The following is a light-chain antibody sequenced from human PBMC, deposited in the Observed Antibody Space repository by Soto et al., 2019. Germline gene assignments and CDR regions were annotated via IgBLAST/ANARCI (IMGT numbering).Light chain of an antibody. CDR3: AVWDDSLRGRV. CDR2: GND. CDR1: NSNIGSNT. V-gene: IGLV1-44*01. Sequence: QSVLTQPPSASGTPGQRVTISCSGSNSNIGSNTVNWYQQFPGTAPRFLIYGNDLRPSAVPDRFSASKSGTSASLAISGLQSEDEADYYCAVWDDSLRGRVFGGGTQLTVL. J-gene: IGLJ2*01.